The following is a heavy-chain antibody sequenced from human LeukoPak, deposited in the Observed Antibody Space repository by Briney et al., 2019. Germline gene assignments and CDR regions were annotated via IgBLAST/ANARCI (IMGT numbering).Heavy chain of an antibody. Sequence: SVKVSCKASGYTFTSYGISWVRQAPGQGLEWMGSIIPFLGTTNYAQKFQGRVTITADEPTRTAYMELTYVRSDDTAVYYCTIIPNVILFTHYFEYWGQGTLVTVAS. CDR1: GYTFTSYG. CDR2: IIPFLGTT. J-gene: IGHJ4*02. D-gene: IGHD2-21*01. CDR3: TIIPNVILFTHYFEY. V-gene: IGHV1-69*11.